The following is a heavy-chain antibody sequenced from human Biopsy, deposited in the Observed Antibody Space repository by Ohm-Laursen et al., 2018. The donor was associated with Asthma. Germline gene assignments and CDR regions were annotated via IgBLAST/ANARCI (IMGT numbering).Heavy chain of an antibody. J-gene: IGHJ6*02. Sequence: GASVQDSCKASGDSFSNYAISWVRQAPGQGLEWMGGLIPVLGTPGHAQMFEGRVTITTDESTSTAYMELSSLSSEDTAVYYCARGYSGSDRIVYYYSGLEVWGQGTTVTVSS. CDR2: LIPVLGTP. D-gene: IGHD5-12*01. CDR3: ARGYSGSDRIVYYYSGLEV. V-gene: IGHV1-69*05. CDR1: GDSFSNYA.